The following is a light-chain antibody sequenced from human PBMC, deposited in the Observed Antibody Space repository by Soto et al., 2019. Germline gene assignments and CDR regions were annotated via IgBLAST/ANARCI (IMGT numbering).Light chain of an antibody. CDR3: ISYTSGSIPYV. CDR1: SSDVGGYNY. Sequence: QSALTQPASVSGSPGQSIAISCTGTSSDVGGYNYVSWYQHHPGKAPKLIIFEVTNRPSGVSNRFSGSKSGNTASLTISGLQAEDEADYYCISYTSGSIPYVFGTGTKVTAL. J-gene: IGLJ1*01. CDR2: EVT. V-gene: IGLV2-14*01.